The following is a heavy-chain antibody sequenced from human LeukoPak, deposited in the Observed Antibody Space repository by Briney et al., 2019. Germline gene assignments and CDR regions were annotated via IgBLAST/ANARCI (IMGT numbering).Heavy chain of an antibody. D-gene: IGHD1-26*01. CDR2: INPNSGGT. Sequence: ASVKVSCKASGYTFTGYYMHWVRQAPGQGLEWMGWINPNSGGTNYAQKFQGRVTMTRDTSISTAYMELSRLRSDDTAVYYCARGGDSGSYQQGLYFDYWGQGTLVTVSS. CDR3: ARGGDSGSYQQGLYFDY. CDR1: GYTFTGYY. V-gene: IGHV1-2*02. J-gene: IGHJ4*02.